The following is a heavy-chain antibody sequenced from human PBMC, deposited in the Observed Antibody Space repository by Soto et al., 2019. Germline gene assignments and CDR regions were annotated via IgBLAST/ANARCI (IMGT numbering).Heavy chain of an antibody. V-gene: IGHV3-30*18. Sequence: QVRLVESGEGGVNPGGPWRLPCPASGFPSSSYAMHWFGQAQGKGLEWVAVISYDGSDKYYADSVKGRFTISRDNSKNTLNLQMNSLRADDTAVYYCAKALGELSPESYDYWGQGTLITVSS. J-gene: IGHJ4*02. D-gene: IGHD3-16*02. CDR2: ISYDGSDK. CDR3: AKALGELSPESYDY. CDR1: GFPSSSYA.